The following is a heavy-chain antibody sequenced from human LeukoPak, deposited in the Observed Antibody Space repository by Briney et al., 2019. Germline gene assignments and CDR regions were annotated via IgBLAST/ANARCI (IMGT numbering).Heavy chain of an antibody. D-gene: IGHD2-8*01. CDR3: ARPPLMVYAGGALHI. Sequence: PGGSLRLSCAAPGFPFSSYGMHRVRQAPGKGLEWVAFLRFDGTNEYYADSVKGRFTISRDNSKNTLHLQMNSLRGDDTAVYFCARPPLMVYAGGALHIWGQGTMVTVSS. J-gene: IGHJ3*02. V-gene: IGHV3-30*02. CDR2: LRFDGTNE. CDR1: GFPFSSYG.